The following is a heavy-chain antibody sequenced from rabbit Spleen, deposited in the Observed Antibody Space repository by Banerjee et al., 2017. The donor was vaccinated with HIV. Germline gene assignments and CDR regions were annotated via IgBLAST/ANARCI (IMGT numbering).Heavy chain of an antibody. D-gene: IGHD2-1*01. Sequence: QERLVESGGGLVKPEGSLTLTCTASGFSFSSSDYMCWVRQAPGKGLEWISCIASGSSGFTYSATWAKGRFTISKTSSTTVTLQMTSLTVADTATYFCASDIDGDCGFDLWGPGTLVTVS. V-gene: IGHV1S45*01. CDR1: GFSFSSSDY. J-gene: IGHJ4*01. CDR3: ASDIDGDCGFDL. CDR2: IASGSSGFT.